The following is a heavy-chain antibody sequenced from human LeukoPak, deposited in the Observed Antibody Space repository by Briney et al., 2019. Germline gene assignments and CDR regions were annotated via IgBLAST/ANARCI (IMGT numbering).Heavy chain of an antibody. CDR2: ISAYNGNT. D-gene: IGHD6-6*01. J-gene: IGHJ6*03. Sequence: ASVKVSCTASGYTFTSYGISWVRQAPGQGLEWMGWISAYNGNTNYAQKLQGRVTMTTDTSTSTAYMELRSLRSDDTAVYYCATSSSSRHYYYYMDVWGKGTTVTVSS. CDR3: ATSSSSRHYYYYMDV. CDR1: GYTFTSYG. V-gene: IGHV1-18*01.